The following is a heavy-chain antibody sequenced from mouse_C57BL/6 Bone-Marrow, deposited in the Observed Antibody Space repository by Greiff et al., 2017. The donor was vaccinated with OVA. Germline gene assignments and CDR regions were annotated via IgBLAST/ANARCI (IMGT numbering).Heavy chain of an antibody. CDR1: GYTFTSYT. CDR3: ARRLTTVGDY. J-gene: IGHJ2*01. CDR2: INPSSGYT. V-gene: IGHV1-4*01. Sequence: VMLVESGAELARPGASVKMSCKASGYTFTSYTMHWVKQRPGQGLEWIGYINPSSGYTKYNQKFKDKATLTADKSSSTAYMQLSSLTSEDSAVYYCARRLTTVGDYWGQGTTLTVSS. D-gene: IGHD1-1*01.